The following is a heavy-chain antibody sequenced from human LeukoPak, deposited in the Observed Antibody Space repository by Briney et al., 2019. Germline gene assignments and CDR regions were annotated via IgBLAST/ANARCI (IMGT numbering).Heavy chain of an antibody. V-gene: IGHV3-21*01. J-gene: IGHJ4*02. CDR2: ISGSGSYI. CDR3: ARGSTCFEY. Sequence: GGSLRLSCAASEFTFSSYSMNWVRQAPGKGLEWVSSISGSGSYIYYADSVKGRFTLSRDNAKSSLSLQMNSLRAEDTAVYYCARGSTCFEYWGQGALVTVSS. CDR1: EFTFSSYS.